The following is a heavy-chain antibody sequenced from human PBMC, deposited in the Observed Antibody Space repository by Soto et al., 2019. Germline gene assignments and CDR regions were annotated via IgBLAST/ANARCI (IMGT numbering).Heavy chain of an antibody. Sequence: QVQLQQWGAGLLKPSETLSLTCAVYGGSFSGYYWSWIRQPPGKGLEWIGEINHSGSTNYNPSLKRRVTISVDTSKNQFSRKLSSVTAADTAVYYCARGLYSISWSYLDYWGQGTLVTVSS. CDR3: ARGLYSISWSYLDY. D-gene: IGHD6-13*01. V-gene: IGHV4-34*01. J-gene: IGHJ4*02. CDR1: GGSFSGYY. CDR2: INHSGST.